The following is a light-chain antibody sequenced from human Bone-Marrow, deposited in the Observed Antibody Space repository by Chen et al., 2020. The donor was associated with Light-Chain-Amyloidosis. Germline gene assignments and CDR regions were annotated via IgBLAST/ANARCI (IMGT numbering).Light chain of an antibody. CDR1: DLPTKY. V-gene: IGLV3-25*03. Sequence: SELTQPPLVSVSPGQTARITCSGDDLPTKYAYWYQQKPGQAPVLVIHRDTKRPSGISERFSGSSSGTTATLTISGVQAEDEADYHCQSADSSGTYEVIFGGGTKLTVL. J-gene: IGLJ2*01. CDR2: RDT. CDR3: QSADSSGTYEVI.